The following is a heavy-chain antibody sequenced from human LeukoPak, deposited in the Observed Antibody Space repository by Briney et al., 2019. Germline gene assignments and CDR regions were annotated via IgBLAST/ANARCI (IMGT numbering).Heavy chain of an antibody. CDR1: GFTYSSYA. D-gene: IGHD6-19*01. J-gene: IGHJ4*02. V-gene: IGHV3-23*01. CDR3: AKTATWIGGWLSY. CDR2: ISASGGRT. Sequence: PGGSLRLSCAASGFTYSSYAMSWVRQAPGKGLEWVSAISASGGRTYYADSVKGRFTISRDNSKNTLYLQMNSLRAEDTAVYYCAKTATWIGGWLSYWGQGTLVTVSS.